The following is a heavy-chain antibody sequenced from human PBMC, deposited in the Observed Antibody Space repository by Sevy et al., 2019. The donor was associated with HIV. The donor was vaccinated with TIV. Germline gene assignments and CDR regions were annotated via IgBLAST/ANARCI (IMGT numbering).Heavy chain of an antibody. J-gene: IGHJ3*02. CDR2: IYPGDSDT. CDR3: ARRKGHFRFLEWLSHDAFDI. D-gene: IGHD3-3*01. Sequence: GESLKISCKGSGYSFTSYWIGWVRQMPGKGLEWMGIIYPGDSDTRYSPSFQGQVTISADKSISTAYLRGSGLKASDTAMYYCARRKGHFRFLEWLSHDAFDIWGQGTMVTVSS. CDR1: GYSFTSYW. V-gene: IGHV5-51*01.